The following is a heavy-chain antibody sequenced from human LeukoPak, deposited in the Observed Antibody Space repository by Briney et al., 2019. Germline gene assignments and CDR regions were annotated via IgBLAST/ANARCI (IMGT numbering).Heavy chain of an antibody. V-gene: IGHV5-10-1*01. CDR3: ATLPMVRGRRYYGIDV. CDR2: IDPSDSYT. CDR1: GYSITSYW. D-gene: IGHD3-10*01. Sequence: GESLKISWKGSGYSITSYWISWVRQMPGKGLERMGRIDPSDSYTNYSPSFQGHVTISADKAISTAYLQWSSLKASDTAMYYCATLPMVRGRRYYGIDVWGKGTTVTVSS. J-gene: IGHJ6*04.